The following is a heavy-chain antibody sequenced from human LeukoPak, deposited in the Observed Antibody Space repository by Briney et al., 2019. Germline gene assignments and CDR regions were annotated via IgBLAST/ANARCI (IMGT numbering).Heavy chain of an antibody. V-gene: IGHV4-59*08. D-gene: IGHD3-22*01. CDR1: GGSNRIYY. CDR2: IYYSGST. J-gene: IGHJ2*01. Sequence: SETLSLTCTVSGGSNRIYYCSWIRQPPGKGLEWIGYIYYSGSTNYNPSLKSRVTISVDTSKNQFSLTLSSVTAADTAVYYCAKARDYYDSSGYYSPHWYFDLWGRGTLVTVSS. CDR3: AKARDYYDSSGYYSPHWYFDL.